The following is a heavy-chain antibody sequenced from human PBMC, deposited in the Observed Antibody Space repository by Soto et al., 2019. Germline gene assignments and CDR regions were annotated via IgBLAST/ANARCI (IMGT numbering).Heavy chain of an antibody. CDR1: GFSFSTYG. CDR3: ARGYVDRPMEIYYYYYGIEV. J-gene: IGHJ6*02. D-gene: IGHD5-18*01. V-gene: IGHV3-33*01. CDR2: IWYDGRNK. Sequence: GGSLRLSCVASGFSFSTYGMHWFRQAPGKGLEWVAVIWYDGRNKYYADSLKGRFTISRDNSKNTLFLQMNSLTAEDTAVYYCARGYVDRPMEIYYYYYGIEVWGQGTTVTVS.